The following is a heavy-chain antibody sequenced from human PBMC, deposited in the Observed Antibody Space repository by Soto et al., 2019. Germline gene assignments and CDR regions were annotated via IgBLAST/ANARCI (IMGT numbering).Heavy chain of an antibody. CDR1: DGSISNFY. V-gene: IGHV4-59*01. D-gene: IGHD3-22*01. Sequence: TETLSLTCTVSDGSISNFYWSWIRQPPGKGLEWILDISASGNTNYNPALKSRVSISVDTSKNQFSLNLTSVTAADTAVYYCASAPMVITSFYFHXWGQGTPVTASX. CDR2: ISASGNT. J-gene: IGHJ4*02. CDR3: ASAPMVITSFYFHX.